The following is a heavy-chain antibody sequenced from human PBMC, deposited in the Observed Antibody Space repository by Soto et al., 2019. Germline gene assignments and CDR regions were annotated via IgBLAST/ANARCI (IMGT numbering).Heavy chain of an antibody. CDR3: ARGVVPAANEEYYFDY. J-gene: IGHJ4*02. D-gene: IGHD2-2*01. CDR2: IIPIFGTA. V-gene: IGHV1-69*01. CDR1: GDTFSSYA. Sequence: QVQLVQSGAEMEKPGSSVKVSCKASGDTFSSYAISWVRQAPGQGLEWMGGIIPIFGTANYAQKFQGRVTITADESTSTAYMDLSSLRSEDTAVYYCARGVVPAANEEYYFDYWGQGTLVTVSS.